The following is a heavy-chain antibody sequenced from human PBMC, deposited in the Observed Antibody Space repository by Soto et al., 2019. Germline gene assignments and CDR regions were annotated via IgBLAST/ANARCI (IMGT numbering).Heavy chain of an antibody. CDR2: IIGGSGTI. Sequence: GGSLRLSCAASGFTFSNFAMTWVRQAPGKGLEWVSAIIGGSGTIYSADSVKGRFTISRDNSRNTLYLQMNSLRAEDTAVYYCAKLRGYSLRRYYFDHWGQGTLVTVSS. J-gene: IGHJ4*02. CDR1: GFTFSNFA. CDR3: AKLRGYSLRRYYFDH. D-gene: IGHD5-18*01. V-gene: IGHV3-23*01.